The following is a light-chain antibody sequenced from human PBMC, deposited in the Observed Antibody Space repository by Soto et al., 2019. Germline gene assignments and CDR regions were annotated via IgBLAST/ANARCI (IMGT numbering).Light chain of an antibody. Sequence: QSVLTQPPSASGTPGQRVTISCSGSSLNIGNNYVSWYQQLPGTAPKLLIYRDSQRPSVVPDRFSGSKSGTSVSLAISGVRSEDEAEYYCAVWDDSLSGRVFGGGTKLTVL. V-gene: IGLV1-47*01. CDR1: SLNIGNNY. CDR3: AVWDDSLSGRV. CDR2: RDS. J-gene: IGLJ3*02.